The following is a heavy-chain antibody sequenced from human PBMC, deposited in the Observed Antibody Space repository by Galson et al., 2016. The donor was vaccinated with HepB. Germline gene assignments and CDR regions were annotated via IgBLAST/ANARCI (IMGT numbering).Heavy chain of an antibody. CDR2: MNTNTGGT. CDR1: GYTFTDYY. Sequence: SVKVSCKASGYTFTDYYIHWVRQAPGQGLEWMGWMNTNTGGTNYAQKFEDRVSMTRHTSINTAHMELRSLKSVDTAVYYCVRGDPKCHWNPPTGIWGQGTLVTVSS. V-gene: IGHV1-2*02. D-gene: IGHD1-1*01. CDR3: VRGDPKCHWNPPTGI. J-gene: IGHJ4*02.